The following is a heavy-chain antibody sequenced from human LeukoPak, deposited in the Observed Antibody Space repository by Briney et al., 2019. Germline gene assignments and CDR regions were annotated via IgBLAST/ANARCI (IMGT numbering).Heavy chain of an antibody. V-gene: IGHV1-18*04. J-gene: IGHJ5*02. CDR3: ARGDIVVVPAATSPRFDP. D-gene: IGHD2-2*01. CDR1: GYTFTSYG. Sequence: ASVKVSCEASGYTFTSYGISWVRQAPGQGLEWMGWISAYNGNTNYAQKLQGRVTMTTDTSTSTAYMELRSLRSDDTAVYYCARGDIVVVPAATSPRFDPWGQGTLVTVSS. CDR2: ISAYNGNT.